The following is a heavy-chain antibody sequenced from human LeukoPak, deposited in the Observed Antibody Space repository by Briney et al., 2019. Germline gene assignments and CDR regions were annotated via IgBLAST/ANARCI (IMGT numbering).Heavy chain of an antibody. CDR3: ARDPYGGPFDY. V-gene: IGHV3-7*01. J-gene: IGHJ4*02. Sequence: GGSLRLSCAASGFTFSNYWMSWVRQAPGKGLEWVANIKQDGSEKYYVDSVKGRFTISRDNAKNSLYLQMNSLRAEDTAVYYCARDPYGGPFDYWGQGTLVTVSS. CDR2: IKQDGSEK. CDR1: GFTFSNYW. D-gene: IGHD4-23*01.